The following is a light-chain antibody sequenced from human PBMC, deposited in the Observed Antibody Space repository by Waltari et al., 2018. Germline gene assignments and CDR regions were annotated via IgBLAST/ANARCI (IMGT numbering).Light chain of an antibody. V-gene: IGLV3-10*01. J-gene: IGLJ2*01. CDR2: EDV. CDR3: YSTDSSGNVQV. CDR1: ALPKTY. Sequence: SYELTQPPSVSVSPGHTARITCSGDALPKTYAYWYQQKSGQAPVQVIYEDVKRPSGIPERFSGSSSGTMVTLTISGAQVEDEADYYCYSTDSSGNVQVFGGGTKLTVL.